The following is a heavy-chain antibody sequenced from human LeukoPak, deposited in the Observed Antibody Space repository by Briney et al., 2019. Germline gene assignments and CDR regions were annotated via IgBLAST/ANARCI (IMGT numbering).Heavy chain of an antibody. CDR1: GGSISSYY. Sequence: SETLSLTCTVSGGSISSYYWSWIRQPPGKGLEWIGYIYYSGSTNYNPSLKSRVTISVDTSKNQFSLKLSSVTAADTAIYYCAKDPSTLTIRDDYWGQGTLVTVSS. V-gene: IGHV4-59*01. J-gene: IGHJ4*02. CDR3: AKDPSTLTIRDDY. CDR2: IYYSGST. D-gene: IGHD5-24*01.